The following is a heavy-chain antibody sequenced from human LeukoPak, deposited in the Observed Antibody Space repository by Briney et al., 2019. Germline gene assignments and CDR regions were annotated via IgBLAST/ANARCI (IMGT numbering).Heavy chain of an antibody. CDR2: IGASGGST. V-gene: IGHV3-23*01. CDR3: ARPSKYYYDSSGYYGYDAFDI. Sequence: GGSLRLSCATSGFTFSSYAMSWVRQAPGKGLEWVSGIGASGGSTYYADSVKGRFTISRDNSKNTLYLQMNSLRAEDTAVYYCARPSKYYYDSSGYYGYDAFDIWGQGTMVTVSS. CDR1: GFTFSSYA. D-gene: IGHD3-22*01. J-gene: IGHJ3*02.